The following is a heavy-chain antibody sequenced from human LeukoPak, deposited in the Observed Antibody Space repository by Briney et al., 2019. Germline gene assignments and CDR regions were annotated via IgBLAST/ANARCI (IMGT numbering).Heavy chain of an antibody. CDR1: GGSFSGYY. Sequence: PSETQSLTCAVYGGSFSGYYWSWIRQPPGKGLEWIGEINHSGSTNYNPSLKSRVTISVDTSKNQFSLKLSSVTAADTAVYYCARAGYSSSWYVGFDYWGQGTLVTVSS. J-gene: IGHJ4*02. CDR2: INHSGST. D-gene: IGHD6-13*01. CDR3: ARAGYSSSWYVGFDY. V-gene: IGHV4-34*01.